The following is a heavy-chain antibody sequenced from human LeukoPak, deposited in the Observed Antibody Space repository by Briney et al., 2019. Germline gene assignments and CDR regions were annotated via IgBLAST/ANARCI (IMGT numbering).Heavy chain of an antibody. J-gene: IGHJ4*02. Sequence: GGSLRLSCAASGFTFSSYWMSWVRQAPGKGLEWVANINKDGGEKYYVDSVKGRFTISRDDAKNSLYLQMNSLRADDTAVYYCVKDSPPRYSGSPPAYWGQGTLVTVSS. CDR3: VKDSPPRYSGSPPAY. D-gene: IGHD1-26*01. CDR2: INKDGGEK. V-gene: IGHV3-7*03. CDR1: GFTFSSYW.